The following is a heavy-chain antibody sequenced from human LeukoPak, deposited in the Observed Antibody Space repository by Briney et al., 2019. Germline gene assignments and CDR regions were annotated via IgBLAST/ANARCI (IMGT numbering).Heavy chain of an antibody. Sequence: SETLSLTCTVSGGSISSYYWSWIRQPPGKGLEWIGYIYYSGSTNYNPSLKSRVTISVDTSKNQFSLKLSSVTAADTAVYYCGGLLHPGAFDIWGQGTMVTVSS. D-gene: IGHD2-15*01. V-gene: IGHV4-59*01. CDR3: GGLLHPGAFDI. CDR2: IYYSGST. CDR1: GGSISSYY. J-gene: IGHJ3*02.